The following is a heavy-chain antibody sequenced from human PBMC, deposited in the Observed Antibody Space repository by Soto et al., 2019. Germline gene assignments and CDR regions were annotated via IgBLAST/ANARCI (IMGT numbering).Heavy chain of an antibody. V-gene: IGHV4-34*01. CDR3: ARVLPRGYSYGPGKENYFDY. CDR1: GGSFSGYY. J-gene: IGHJ4*02. D-gene: IGHD5-18*01. CDR2: INHSGST. Sequence: ETLSLTCAVYGGSFSGYYWSWIRQPPGKGLEWIGEINHSGSTNYNPSLKSRVTISVDTSKNQFSLKLSSVTAADTAVYYCARVLPRGYSYGPGKENYFDYWGQGTLVTVSS.